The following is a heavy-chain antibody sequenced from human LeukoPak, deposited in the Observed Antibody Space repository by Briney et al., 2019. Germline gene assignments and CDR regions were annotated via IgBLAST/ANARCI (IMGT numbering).Heavy chain of an antibody. CDR1: GYSFTSYW. CDR2: VYPGDSDT. Sequence: GESLKICCKGSGYSFTSYWFGWVRQLPAKGLAWMGIVYPGDSDTRYSPSFQGQVTISADKSISTAYLQWSSLKASDTAMYYCARQVRTGYDILTGRGYYYMDVWGKGTTVTVSS. D-gene: IGHD3-9*01. V-gene: IGHV5-51*01. J-gene: IGHJ6*03. CDR3: ARQVRTGYDILTGRGYYYMDV.